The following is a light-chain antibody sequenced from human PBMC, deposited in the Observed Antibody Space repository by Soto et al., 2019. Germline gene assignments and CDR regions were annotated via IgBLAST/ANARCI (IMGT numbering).Light chain of an antibody. CDR2: YDS. CDR1: NIGSKS. V-gene: IGLV3-21*04. CDR3: QVWDSSSDHPGV. Sequence: SSELTQAPSVSVAPGKTARITCGGNNIGSKSVHWYQQKPGQAPVLVIYYDSDRPSGIPERFSGSHSGNTATLTISRVEAGDEADYYCQVWDSSSDHPGVFGGGTKLTVL. J-gene: IGLJ3*02.